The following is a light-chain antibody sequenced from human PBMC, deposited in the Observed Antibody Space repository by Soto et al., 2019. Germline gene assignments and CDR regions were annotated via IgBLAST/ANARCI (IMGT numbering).Light chain of an antibody. J-gene: IGLJ1*01. Sequence: QSVLTQPASVSGSPGQSITISCTGTSSDVGGYNYVSWYQQHPGNAPKLIIYDVSDRPSGVSDRFSGSKSGNTASLTISGLQAEDETDYYCSSYTSSSTYVFVTGTKVTVL. V-gene: IGLV2-14*01. CDR2: DVS. CDR3: SSYTSSSTYV. CDR1: SSDVGGYNY.